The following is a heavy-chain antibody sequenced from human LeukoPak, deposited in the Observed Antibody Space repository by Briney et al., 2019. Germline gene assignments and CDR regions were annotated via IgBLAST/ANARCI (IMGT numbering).Heavy chain of an antibody. D-gene: IGHD5-18*01. V-gene: IGHV3-23*01. Sequence: PGGSLRLSCAASGFTFDNYAMTWVRQAPGKGLEWVSSITASGASTYYADSVTGRFTISRDNSKDTLYLQLNSLRADDTAVYFCAGGSTGHNYAYDYWGQGTLLTVSS. CDR2: ITASGAST. CDR1: GFTFDNYA. J-gene: IGHJ4*02. CDR3: AGGSTGHNYAYDY.